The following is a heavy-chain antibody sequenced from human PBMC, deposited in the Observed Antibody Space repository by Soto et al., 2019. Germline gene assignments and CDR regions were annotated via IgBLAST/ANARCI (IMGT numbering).Heavy chain of an antibody. J-gene: IGHJ5*02. V-gene: IGHV4-34*01. D-gene: IGHD6-6*01. CDR3: ERGGIAARPNHH. Sequence: SETLSLTCAVYGGSFSGYYWSWIRQPPGKGLEWIGEINHSGSTNYNPSLKSRVTISVDTSKNQFSLKLSSVTAADTAVYYCERGGIAARPNHHWGQGTLVTVSS. CDR2: INHSGST. CDR1: GGSFSGYY.